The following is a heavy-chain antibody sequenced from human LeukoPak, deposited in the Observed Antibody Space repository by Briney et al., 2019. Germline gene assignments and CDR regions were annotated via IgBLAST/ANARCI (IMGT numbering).Heavy chain of an antibody. Sequence: GGSLRLSCVASGFTFSSYYMSWVRQAPGKGLEWVANIKQDGSEKYYVDSVKGRFTISRDNAKNSLYLQMNSLRAEDTAVYYCAREKEQWLDDAFDIWGQGTMVTVSS. V-gene: IGHV3-7*01. J-gene: IGHJ3*02. D-gene: IGHD6-19*01. CDR1: GFTFSSYY. CDR2: IKQDGSEK. CDR3: AREKEQWLDDAFDI.